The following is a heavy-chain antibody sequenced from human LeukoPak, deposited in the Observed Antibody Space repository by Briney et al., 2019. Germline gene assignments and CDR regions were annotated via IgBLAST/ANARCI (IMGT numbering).Heavy chain of an antibody. V-gene: IGHV1-2*06. CDR2: INPNSGGT. Sequence: GASVNVSCKASGYTFTGYYIHWMRQAPGQGLEWMGRINPNSGGTNYAQKFQGRVTMARDTSISTAYMELSRLTSDDTATYYCARADAFDIWGQGTMVTVSS. J-gene: IGHJ3*02. CDR1: GYTFTGYY. CDR3: ARADAFDI.